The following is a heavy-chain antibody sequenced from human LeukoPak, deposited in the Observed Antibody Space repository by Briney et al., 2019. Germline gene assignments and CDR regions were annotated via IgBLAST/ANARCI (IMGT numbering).Heavy chain of an antibody. V-gene: IGHV3-33*06. CDR3: AKDRGYDFWSDKVPLDY. CDR1: GFTSSNYG. J-gene: IGHJ4*02. Sequence: QTGGSLRLSCAASGFTSSNYGMHWVRQAPGKGLEWVAVMWYDGTNKYYADSVKGRFTISRDNSKNTLYLQMNSLRAEDTAVYYCAKDRGYDFWSDKVPLDYWGQGTLVTVSS. CDR2: MWYDGTNK. D-gene: IGHD3-3*01.